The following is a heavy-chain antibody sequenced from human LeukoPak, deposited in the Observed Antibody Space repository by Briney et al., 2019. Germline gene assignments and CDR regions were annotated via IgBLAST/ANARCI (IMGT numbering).Heavy chain of an antibody. CDR2: ISSSSSYI. CDR1: GFTFSSYS. J-gene: IGHJ5*02. Sequence: GGSLRLSCAASGFTFSSYSMNGVRQAPGKGLEWVSSISSSSSYIYYADSVKGRFTISRDNAKSSLYLQMNSLRAEDTAVYYCARGYSSSWYEDWFDPWGQGTLVTVYS. CDR3: ARGYSSSWYEDWFDP. V-gene: IGHV3-21*01. D-gene: IGHD6-13*01.